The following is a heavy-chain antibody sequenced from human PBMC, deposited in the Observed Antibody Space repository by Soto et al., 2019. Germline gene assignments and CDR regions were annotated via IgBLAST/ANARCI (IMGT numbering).Heavy chain of an antibody. CDR3: ARTLTLRFLEWLDY. V-gene: IGHV3-7*03. Sequence: PGGSLRLSCAASGFTFSSYWMSWVRQAPGKGLEWVANIKQDGSEKYYVDSVKGRFTISRDNAKNSLYPQMNSLRAEDTAVYYCARTLTLRFLEWLDYWAQGTLVTVSS. CDR1: GFTFSSYW. CDR2: IKQDGSEK. J-gene: IGHJ4*02. D-gene: IGHD3-3*01.